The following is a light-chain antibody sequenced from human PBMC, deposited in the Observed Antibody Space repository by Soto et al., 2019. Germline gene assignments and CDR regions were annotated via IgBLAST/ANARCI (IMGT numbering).Light chain of an antibody. CDR1: SSDVGSYNL. V-gene: IGLV2-23*01. J-gene: IGLJ1*01. CDR3: CSYAGSSTPSYV. CDR2: EGS. Sequence: ALTQPASVSGSPGQTITISCTGTSSDVGSYNLVSWYQQHPGKAPKLMIYEGSKRPSGVSNRFSGSKSGNTASLTISGLQAEDEADYYCCSYAGSSTPSYVFGTGTKVTVL.